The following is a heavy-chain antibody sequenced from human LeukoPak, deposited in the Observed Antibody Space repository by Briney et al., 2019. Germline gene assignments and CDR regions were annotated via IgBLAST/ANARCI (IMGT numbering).Heavy chain of an antibody. CDR2: IYTGSTT. J-gene: IGHJ4*02. CDR3: ARSPAFYDGAVVKYYFDY. Sequence: GGSLRLSCAVSGFPVYTNSMNWVRQVPGKGLEWVSVIYTGSTTHYADSVKGRFTISRDNSKNTLYLEMNSLRAEDAAVYFCARSPAFYDGAVVKYYFDYWGQGTLVIVSS. CDR1: GFPVYTNS. V-gene: IGHV3-53*01. D-gene: IGHD6-19*01.